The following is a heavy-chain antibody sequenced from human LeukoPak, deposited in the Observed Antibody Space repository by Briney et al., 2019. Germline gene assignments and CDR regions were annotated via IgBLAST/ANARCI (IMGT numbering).Heavy chain of an antibody. V-gene: IGHV3-74*01. D-gene: IGHD3-3*01. Sequence: PGGSLRLSCAASGFTFSSHWMHWVRQAPGKGLVWVSRINSDGSSTSYADSVKGRFTISRDNAKNTLYLQMNSLRAEDTAVYYCARGPYYDFWSGSGYWGQGTLVTVSS. CDR3: ARGPYYDFWSGSGY. CDR2: INSDGSST. J-gene: IGHJ4*02. CDR1: GFTFSSHW.